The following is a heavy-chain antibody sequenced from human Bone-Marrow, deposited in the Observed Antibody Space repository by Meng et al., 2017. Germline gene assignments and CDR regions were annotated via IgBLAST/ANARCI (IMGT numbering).Heavy chain of an antibody. CDR1: GFTFSSYG. CDR3: ARDGPDTAMAYFDY. Sequence: GGGGVQPGRARKPSCEASGFTFSSYGMDWVRQAPGKGLEWVEVIWYDGSNKYYADSVKGRFTISRDNSKTTLYLQMNSLRAEDTAVYYCARDGPDTAMAYFDYWGQGTLVTVSS. J-gene: IGHJ4*02. CDR2: IWYDGSNK. V-gene: IGHV3-33*01. D-gene: IGHD5-18*01.